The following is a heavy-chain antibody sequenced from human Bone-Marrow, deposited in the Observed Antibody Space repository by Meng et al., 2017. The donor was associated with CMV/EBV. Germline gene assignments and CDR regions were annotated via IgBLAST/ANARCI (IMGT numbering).Heavy chain of an antibody. V-gene: IGHV1-18*04. J-gene: IGHJ5*02. CDR3: ARDSTIFGVVDH. CDR1: GYTFTGYY. D-gene: IGHD3-3*01. Sequence: ASVKVSCKASGYTFTGYYIHWVRQAPGQGLEWMGWISAYNGNTNYAQKLQGRVTMTTDTSTSTAYMELRSLRSDDTAVYYCARDSTIFGVVDHWGQGTLVTVSS. CDR2: ISAYNGNT.